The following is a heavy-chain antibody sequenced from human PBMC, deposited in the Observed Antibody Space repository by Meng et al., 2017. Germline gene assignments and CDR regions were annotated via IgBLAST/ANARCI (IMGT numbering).Heavy chain of an antibody. CDR2: INPKSGDT. D-gene: IGHD6-25*01. J-gene: IGHJ4*02. CDR1: GYTFTGYY. Sequence: LVQSGAEVKKPGASVKVSCKASGYTFTGYYMHWVRQAPGQGLEWMGRINPKSGDTHYAQKFQARVTMTGDTSISTAYMELSGLRSDDTAMYYCARDEDISAAGKLFGDYWGQGTLVTASS. V-gene: IGHV1-2*06. CDR3: ARDEDISAAGKLFGDY.